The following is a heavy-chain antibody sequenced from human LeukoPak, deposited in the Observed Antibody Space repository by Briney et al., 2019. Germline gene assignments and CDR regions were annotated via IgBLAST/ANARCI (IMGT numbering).Heavy chain of an antibody. J-gene: IGHJ1*01. CDR1: GFTFSNYD. V-gene: IGHV3-23*01. CDR3: AKDSALYVFVLTDAEYFQH. CDR2: ITYNARDT. Sequence: GGPLRLSCAASGFTFSNYDMNWVRQAPGERLEGVASITYNARDTYCAASVKGRFTVSRDNSGDTLYLQMNSLRTEDTALYYCAKDSALYVFVLTDAEYFQHWGQGTLVTVSS. D-gene: IGHD2/OR15-2a*01.